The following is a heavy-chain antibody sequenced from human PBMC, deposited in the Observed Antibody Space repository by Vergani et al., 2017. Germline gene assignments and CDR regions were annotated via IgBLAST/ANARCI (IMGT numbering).Heavy chain of an antibody. CDR3: ARVNTETNGHLYYYYYMDV. J-gene: IGHJ6*03. Sequence: QVQLQQWVGGLLKPSETLSLTCVVNGGSFTSYHWTWIRQSPGEGLEWVGDIAHTGRPDYNPSLKSRLTMSVDKSRNKFSLTRNSVTATDTAIYFCARVNTETNGHLYYYYYMDVWGQGTAVTVS. D-gene: IGHD4-11*01. CDR2: IAHTGRP. V-gene: IGHV4-34*01. CDR1: GGSFTSYH.